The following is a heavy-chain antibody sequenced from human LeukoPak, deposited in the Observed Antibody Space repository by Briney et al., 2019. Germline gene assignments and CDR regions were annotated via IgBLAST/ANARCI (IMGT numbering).Heavy chain of an antibody. J-gene: IGHJ4*02. CDR1: GFTFSSYS. V-gene: IGHV3-48*01. CDR2: ISSSSSTI. Sequence: GGSLRLSCAASGFTFSSYSMNWVRQAPGKGLEWVSYISSSSSTIYYADSVKGRFTISRDNAKNSLYLQMNSLRAEDTAVYYCARALYSGSKYYFDYWGQGTLVTVSS. D-gene: IGHD1-26*01. CDR3: ARALYSGSKYYFDY.